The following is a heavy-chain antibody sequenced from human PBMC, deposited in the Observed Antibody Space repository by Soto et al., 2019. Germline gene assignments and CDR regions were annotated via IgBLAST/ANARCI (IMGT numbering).Heavy chain of an antibody. Sequence: GGSLRLSCAASGFTFSSYAMSWVRQAPGKGLEWVSAISGSGGSTYYADSVKGRFTISRGNAKNSLYLQMNSLRDENTAVYYCASSHHNIWPAYNWFDPWGQGTLVTVSS. V-gene: IGHV3-23*01. D-gene: IGHD3-10*01. J-gene: IGHJ5*02. CDR2: ISGSGGST. CDR1: GFTFSSYA. CDR3: ASSHHNIWPAYNWFDP.